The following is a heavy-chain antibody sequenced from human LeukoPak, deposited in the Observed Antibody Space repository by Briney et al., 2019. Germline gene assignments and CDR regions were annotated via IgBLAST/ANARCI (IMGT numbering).Heavy chain of an antibody. V-gene: IGHV3-23*01. Sequence: GESLRLSCAASGFTFSSYAMSWVRQAPGKGLEWVSAISGSGGSTYYADSVKGRFTISRDNSKNTLYLQMNSLRAEDTAVYYCAKVDGSSWYGGAFDIWGQGTMVTVSS. CDR2: ISGSGGST. J-gene: IGHJ3*02. CDR1: GFTFSSYA. CDR3: AKVDGSSWYGGAFDI. D-gene: IGHD6-13*01.